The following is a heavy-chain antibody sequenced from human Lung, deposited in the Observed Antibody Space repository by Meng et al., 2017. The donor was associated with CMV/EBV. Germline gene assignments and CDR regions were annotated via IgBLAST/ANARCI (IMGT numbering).Heavy chain of an antibody. D-gene: IGHD2-2*01. CDR2: IIPILGIA. Sequence: SXXVSXKASGGTXSSYAIRWLRQAPGQGLEWMGGIIPILGIANYAQKFQGRVTITADKSTSTAYMELSSLRSEDTAVYYCAREACCSTSCFSSYNCGMDVXGQGXTVTVSS. J-gene: IGHJ6*02. CDR1: GGTXSSYA. CDR3: AREACCSTSCFSSYNCGMDV. V-gene: IGHV1-69*10.